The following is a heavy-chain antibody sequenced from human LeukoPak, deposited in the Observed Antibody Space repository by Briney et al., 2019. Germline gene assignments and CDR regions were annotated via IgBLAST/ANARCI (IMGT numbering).Heavy chain of an antibody. D-gene: IGHD5-12*01. Sequence: GASVKVSCKVSGYTLTELSMHWVRQAPGKGLEWMGGFDPEDGETIYAQKFQGRVTITRDTSASTAYMELSSLRSEDTAVYYCARVRSGYDSPWSFDYWGQGTLVTVSS. CDR3: ARVRSGYDSPWSFDY. CDR2: FDPEDGET. J-gene: IGHJ4*02. CDR1: GYTLTELS. V-gene: IGHV1-24*01.